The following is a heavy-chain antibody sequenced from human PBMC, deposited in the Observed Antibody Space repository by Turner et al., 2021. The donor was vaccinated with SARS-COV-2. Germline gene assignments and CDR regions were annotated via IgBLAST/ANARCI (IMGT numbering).Heavy chain of an antibody. J-gene: IGHJ3*02. Sequence: EVQLVESGGGLVKPGGSLRLSCAASGFTFSSYSMNWVRQAPGKGLEWVSSISSSSSYIYYADSVKGRFTISRDNAKNSLYLQMNSLRAEDTAVYYCARWDNYYDSSGYYPEALDIWGQGTMVTVSS. CDR1: GFTFSSYS. D-gene: IGHD3-22*01. CDR2: ISSSSSYI. CDR3: ARWDNYYDSSGYYPEALDI. V-gene: IGHV3-21*01.